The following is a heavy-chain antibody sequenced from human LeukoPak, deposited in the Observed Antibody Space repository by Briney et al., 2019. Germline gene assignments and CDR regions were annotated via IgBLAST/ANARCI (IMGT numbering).Heavy chain of an antibody. CDR3: ARGRIRSFDWLLTKNNDAFDI. Sequence: SETLSLTCAVYGGSFSGYDLSWIRQPPGKGLEWIGEIKHSGSTNYNTSLQSGVTISVHTSKTQFSLKLRSVPAADTAVYYCARGRIRSFDWLLTKNNDAFDIWGQGTMVTVSS. J-gene: IGHJ3*02. CDR1: GGSFSGYD. V-gene: IGHV4-34*01. D-gene: IGHD3-9*01. CDR2: IKHSGST.